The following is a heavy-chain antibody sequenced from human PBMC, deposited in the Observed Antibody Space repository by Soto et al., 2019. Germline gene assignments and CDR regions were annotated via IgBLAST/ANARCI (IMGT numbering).Heavy chain of an antibody. CDR3: ARAMDYYGSGDYYYYGMDV. V-gene: IGHV3-30-3*01. J-gene: IGHJ6*02. CDR2: ISYDGSNK. CDR1: GFTFSSYA. D-gene: IGHD3-10*01. Sequence: GGSLRLSCAASGFTFSSYAMHWVRQAPGKGLEWVAVISYDGSNKYYADSVKGRFTISRDNSKNTLYLQMNSLTAEDTAVYYCARAMDYYGSGDYYYYGMDVWGQGTTVTVSS.